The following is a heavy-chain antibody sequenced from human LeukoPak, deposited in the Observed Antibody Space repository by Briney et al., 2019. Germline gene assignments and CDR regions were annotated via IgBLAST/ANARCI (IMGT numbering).Heavy chain of an antibody. D-gene: IGHD3-16*01. J-gene: IGHJ4*02. CDR2: ISSDGDDK. CDR1: GFTFSSFG. V-gene: IGHV3-30*18. Sequence: TGRSLRLSCAASGFTFSSFGFHWVRQAPGKGLEWVALISSDGDDKYYADSVKGRFTISRDNSKNTLYLQMNSLRTEDTAMYYCAKPDDSGSYALNWGQGTLVTVSS. CDR3: AKPDDSGSYALN.